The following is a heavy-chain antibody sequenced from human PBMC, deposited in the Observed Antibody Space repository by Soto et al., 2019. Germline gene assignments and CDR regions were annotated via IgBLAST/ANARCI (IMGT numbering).Heavy chain of an antibody. CDR2: IIPIFGTA. D-gene: IGHD2-2*01. CDR1: GGTFSSYA. Sequence: SVKVSCKASGGTFSSYAISWVRQAPGQGLEWMGGIIPIFGTANYAQKFQGGVTITADESTSTAYMELSSLRSEDTAVYYCARGCSSTSCYPPRTYYYGMGVWGQGTTVTVSS. CDR3: ARGCSSTSCYPPRTYYYGMGV. V-gene: IGHV1-69*13. J-gene: IGHJ6*02.